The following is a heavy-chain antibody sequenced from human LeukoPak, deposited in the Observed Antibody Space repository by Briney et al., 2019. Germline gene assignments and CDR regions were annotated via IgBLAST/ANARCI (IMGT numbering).Heavy chain of an antibody. CDR1: GLTFSNFW. CDR3: ARGHHGLGV. CDR2: INRDASEE. J-gene: IGHJ6*02. Sequence: GGSLRLSCAASGLTFSNFWMSWVRQAPGQGLEWVAQINRDASEESYVDSVKGRFTISRDNAKSSLYLQMNSLRDEDTAVYYCARGHHGLGVWGQGTTVTVSS. V-gene: IGHV3-7*01.